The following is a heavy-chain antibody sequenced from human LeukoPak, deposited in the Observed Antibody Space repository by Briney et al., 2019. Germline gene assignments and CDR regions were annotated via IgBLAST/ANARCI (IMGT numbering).Heavy chain of an antibody. J-gene: IGHJ4*02. Sequence: GGSLRLSCAASGFTFSSYAMSWVRQAPGKGLEWVSAISASGAYTYYTDSVKGRFTIARDNSKNALYLQMDSLRGEDTAVYYCAKDFRIGYSAHFDYWGQGALVTVSS. V-gene: IGHV3-23*01. CDR1: GFTFSSYA. CDR3: AKDFRIGYSAHFDY. D-gene: IGHD2-21*01. CDR2: ISASGAYT.